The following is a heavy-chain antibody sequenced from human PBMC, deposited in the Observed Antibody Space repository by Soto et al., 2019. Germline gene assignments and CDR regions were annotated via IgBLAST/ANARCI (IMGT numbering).Heavy chain of an antibody. CDR3: ARGEGMAGRHDGYDI. D-gene: IGHD6-6*01. CDR2: ISTSTGNT. Sequence: QVRLVQSGTEVKKPGASVKVSCKASGYTFTNYDVTWVRQAPGQGLEWMGWISTSTGNTNYAQKLQGRVTMTTDTSARTSYMELRSLRSDDTAVYCCARGEGMAGRHDGYDIWGQGTMVTVSS. CDR1: GYTFTNYD. J-gene: IGHJ3*02. V-gene: IGHV1-18*04.